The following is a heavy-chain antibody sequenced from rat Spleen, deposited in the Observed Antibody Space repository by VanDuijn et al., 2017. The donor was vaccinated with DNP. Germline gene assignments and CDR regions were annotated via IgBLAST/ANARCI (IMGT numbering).Heavy chain of an antibody. J-gene: IGHJ2*01. CDR2: IWGDGST. CDR3: AEWEAHY. V-gene: IGHV2S61*01. CDR1: GFSLTSYT. Sequence: QVQLKESGPGLVQPSQTLSLTCTVSGFSLTSYTVSWVRQPPGKGLEWMGIIWGDGSTNCNSALKSRLSISRDTSKSQVFLTMNSLQTDDTAVYYCAEWEAHYWGQGVMVTVAS. D-gene: IGHD5-1*01.